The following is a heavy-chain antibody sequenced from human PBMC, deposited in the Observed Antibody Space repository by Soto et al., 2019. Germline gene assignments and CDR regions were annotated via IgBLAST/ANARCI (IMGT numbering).Heavy chain of an antibody. Sequence: WGSLRLSCAASGFTFSSNYGILVRQAPGNGLECFSVVYSGGKTYYADSVKGRFRTSRDNSKNTLSLHMNSLRAEDTAVYYCARAKQQLVHYGLDVWGQGTTVTVSS. J-gene: IGHJ6*02. CDR2: VYSGGKT. CDR3: ARAKQQLVHYGLDV. V-gene: IGHV3-53*01. CDR1: GFTFSSNY. D-gene: IGHD6-13*01.